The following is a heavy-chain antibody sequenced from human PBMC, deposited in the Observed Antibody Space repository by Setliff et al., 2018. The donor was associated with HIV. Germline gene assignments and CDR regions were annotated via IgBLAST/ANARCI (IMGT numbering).Heavy chain of an antibody. J-gene: IGHJ5*02. Sequence: SVKVSCKTSGFTFSRSTIQGVRQARGQPLGWVGWISIGSGLTKYEQKFHGRVTFTRDMSTSTAYMEVSSLRSDDTAVYYCAAEINTDNNCCWFDPWGQGTLVTVSS. D-gene: IGHD1-20*01. CDR1: GFTFSRST. V-gene: IGHV1-58*02. CDR2: ISIGSGLT. CDR3: AAEINTDNNCCWFDP.